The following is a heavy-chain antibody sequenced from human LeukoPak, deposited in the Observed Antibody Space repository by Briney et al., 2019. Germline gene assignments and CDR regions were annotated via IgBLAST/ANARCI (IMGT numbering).Heavy chain of an antibody. J-gene: IGHJ6*02. D-gene: IGHD6-19*01. CDR2: IYYSGTT. Sequence: PSETLSLTCTVSGGSIGSSSYYWGWIRQPPGKGLEWIGTIYYSGTTYYNPSLKSRVTISVDTSKNQFSLKLSSVTAADTAVYYCARRSYSSGWGYYYYAMDVWGQGTTVTVSS. CDR3: ARRSYSSGWGYYYYAMDV. V-gene: IGHV4-39*01. CDR1: GGSIGSSSYY.